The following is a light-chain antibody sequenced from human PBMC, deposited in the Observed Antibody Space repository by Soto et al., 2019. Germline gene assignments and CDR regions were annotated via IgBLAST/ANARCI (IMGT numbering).Light chain of an antibody. CDR2: DAF. Sequence: EIVLTQSPATLSLSPGERATLSCRASQSVSTYLAWYQQKPGLAPRLLIYDAFNRATGIPDRFSGSGSGTDFTLTISRLEPEDFAVYYCQQYGSSGTFGQGTKVEIK. CDR3: QQYGSSGT. CDR1: QSVSTY. V-gene: IGKV3D-20*01. J-gene: IGKJ1*01.